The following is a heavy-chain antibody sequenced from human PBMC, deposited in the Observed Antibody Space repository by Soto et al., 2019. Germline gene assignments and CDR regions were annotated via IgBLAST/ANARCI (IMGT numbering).Heavy chain of an antibody. V-gene: IGHV5-10-1*01. CDR2: IDPSDSQT. Sequence: GESLKISCEGSGYSFAGYWITWVRQKPGKGLEWMGRIDPSDSQTYYSPSFRGHVTISVTKSITTVFLQWSSLRASDTAMYYCARQIYDSDTGPNFQYYFDSWGQGTPVTVSS. CDR1: GYSFAGYW. CDR3: ARQIYDSDTGPNFQYYFDS. D-gene: IGHD3-22*01. J-gene: IGHJ4*02.